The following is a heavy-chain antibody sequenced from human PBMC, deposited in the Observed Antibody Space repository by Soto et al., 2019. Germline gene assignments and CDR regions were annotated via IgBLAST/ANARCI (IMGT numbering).Heavy chain of an antibody. CDR1: SGSISSSNW. D-gene: IGHD2-8*02. Sequence: QVQLQESGPGLVKPSGTLSLTCAVSSGSISSSNWWSWVRQPPGKGLEWIGEIYHSGSTNYNPSLTRRVTISVDKSKNQCSLKLSSVTAADTAVYYCARVGGRNRVVWYWGQGTLVTVSS. CDR3: ARVGGRNRVVWY. J-gene: IGHJ4*02. CDR2: IYHSGST. V-gene: IGHV4-4*02.